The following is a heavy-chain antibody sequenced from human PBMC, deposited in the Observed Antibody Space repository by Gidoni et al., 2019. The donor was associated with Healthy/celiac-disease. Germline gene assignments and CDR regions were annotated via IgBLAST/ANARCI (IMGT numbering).Heavy chain of an antibody. CDR3: ARGQSSSSWEGFGIVATTLFDY. D-gene: IGHD5-12*01. J-gene: IGHJ4*02. CDR2: INSDGSST. CDR1: GFTFSRSW. V-gene: IGHV3-74*01. Sequence: EVQLVESGGGLVQPGGSLRLSCAASGFTFSRSWMPWVRQAPGKGLVWVSRINSDGSSTSYADSVKGRFTISRDNAKNTLYLQMNSLRAEDTAVYYCARGQSSSSWEGFGIVATTLFDYWGQGTLVTVSS.